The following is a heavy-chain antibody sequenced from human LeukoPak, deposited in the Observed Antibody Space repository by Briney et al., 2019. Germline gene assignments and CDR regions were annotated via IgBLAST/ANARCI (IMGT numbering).Heavy chain of an antibody. Sequence: GGSLRLSCAASGFTFSSYDMTWVRQAPGKGLEWVSTISSSGINIYYADSVKGRFTISRDNSKNTLYLQMNSLRAEDTAVYYCAKRHLGFGELSPIDYWGQGTLVTVSS. CDR2: ISSSGINI. V-gene: IGHV3-23*01. CDR3: AKRHLGFGELSPIDY. D-gene: IGHD3-10*01. CDR1: GFTFSSYD. J-gene: IGHJ4*02.